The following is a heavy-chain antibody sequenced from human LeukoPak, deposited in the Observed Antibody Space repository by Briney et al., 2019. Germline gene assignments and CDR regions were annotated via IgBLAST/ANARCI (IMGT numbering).Heavy chain of an antibody. V-gene: IGHV3-21*04. CDR1: GFTFSSYT. Sequence: GGSLRLSCATSGFTFSSYTMNWVRQAPGKGLEWVSSISSSSSYIFYADSMKGRFTISRDNAKNSLYLQMNSLRAEDTAVYYCAKVWGYDFWSGYQANYFDYWGQGTLVTVSS. CDR3: AKVWGYDFWSGYQANYFDY. J-gene: IGHJ4*02. D-gene: IGHD3-3*01. CDR2: ISSSSSYI.